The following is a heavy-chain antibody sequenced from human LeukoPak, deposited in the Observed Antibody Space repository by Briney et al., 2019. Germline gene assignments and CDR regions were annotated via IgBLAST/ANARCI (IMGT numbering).Heavy chain of an antibody. CDR1: GFTFSNYW. D-gene: IGHD2-15*01. Sequence: GGSLRLSCAASGFTFSNYWMHWVRQDPGKGLVWVSFIYSGGSTYYADSVKGRFTISRDNSKNTLYLQMNSLRAEDTAVYYCARVVVVAATPEPFDIWGQGTMVTVSS. J-gene: IGHJ3*02. V-gene: IGHV3-66*01. CDR2: IYSGGST. CDR3: ARVVVVAATPEPFDI.